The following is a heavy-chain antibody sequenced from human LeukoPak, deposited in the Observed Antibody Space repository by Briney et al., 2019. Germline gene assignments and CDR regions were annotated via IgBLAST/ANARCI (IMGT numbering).Heavy chain of an antibody. J-gene: IGHJ4*02. CDR1: GFXFRSYE. CDR2: ISSSSSTI. V-gene: IGHV3-48*03. CDR3: ASDLFGD. Sequence: PGGSLRLSCGASGFXFRSYEMNWVRQAPGKGLEWVSYISSSSSTIYYADSVKGRFTISRDNAKNALYLQMNSLRGEDTAVYYCASDLFGDWGQGTLVTVSS. D-gene: IGHD3-10*01.